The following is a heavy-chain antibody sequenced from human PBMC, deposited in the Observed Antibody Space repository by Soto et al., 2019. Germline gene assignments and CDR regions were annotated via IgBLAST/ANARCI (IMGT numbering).Heavy chain of an antibody. D-gene: IGHD3-22*01. V-gene: IGHV1-18*01. CDR1: GYTFTSYG. CDR2: ISAYNGNT. CDR3: ARQYYYDSSGYYDY. J-gene: IGHJ4*02. Sequence: ASVKVSCKASGYTFTSYGISWVRQAPGQGLEWMGWISAYNGNTNYAQKLQGRVTMTTDTSTSTAYMELRSLRSDDTAVYYCARQYYYDSSGYYDYWGQGTLVTVSS.